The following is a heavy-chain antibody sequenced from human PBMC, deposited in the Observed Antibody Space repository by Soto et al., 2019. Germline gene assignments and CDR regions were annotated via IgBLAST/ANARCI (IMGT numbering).Heavy chain of an antibody. J-gene: IGHJ4*02. CDR3: TTEFVIEAIVVVVAATRARYY. V-gene: IGHV3-15*01. Sequence: GGSLRLSCAASGFTFSNAWMSWVRQAPGKGLEWVGRIKSKTDGGTTDYAAPVKGRFTISREDSKNTLYLQMNSLKTEDTAVYYCTTEFVIEAIVVVVAATRARYYWGQGTLVTVSS. CDR1: GFTFSNAW. CDR2: IKSKTDGGTT. D-gene: IGHD2-15*01.